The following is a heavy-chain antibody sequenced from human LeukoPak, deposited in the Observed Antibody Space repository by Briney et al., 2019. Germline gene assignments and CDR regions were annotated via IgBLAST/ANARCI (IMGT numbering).Heavy chain of an antibody. V-gene: IGHV4-34*01. CDR1: GGSFSGYY. CDR3: ARAGGYRGYQYYMDV. Sequence: PSETLSLTCAVYGGSFSGYYWSWIRQPPGKGLEWIGEINHSGSTNYNPSLKSRVAISVDTSKNQFSLKLSSVTAADTAVYYCARAGGYRGYQYYMDVWGKGTTVTVSS. J-gene: IGHJ6*03. D-gene: IGHD5-12*01. CDR2: INHSGST.